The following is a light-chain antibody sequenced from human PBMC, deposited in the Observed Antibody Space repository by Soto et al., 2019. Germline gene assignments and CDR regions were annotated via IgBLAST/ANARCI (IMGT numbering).Light chain of an antibody. J-gene: IGKJ1*01. CDR2: LTS. V-gene: IGKV3-20*01. Sequence: EIVFTQSPATLSSFPGDRVTLSCRASQAVNTRLAWYQHKPGQAPRLLIYLTSNRAAGIPARFSGSGSGTDFTLTISRLDPEDFAVYYCQQYGSSPLTFGQGTKVDIK. CDR3: QQYGSSPLT. CDR1: QAVNTR.